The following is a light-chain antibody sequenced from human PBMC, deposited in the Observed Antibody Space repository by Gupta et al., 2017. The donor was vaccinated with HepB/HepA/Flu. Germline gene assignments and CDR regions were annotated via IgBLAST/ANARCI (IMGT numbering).Light chain of an antibody. Sequence: SALTQPPSVSPAPGHTVTLSCSGSNSNIGNNFVSWYQLLPGKAPKVLTFENHKRPSGISDRFSGFKSGTSATLAITGVQTEDEADYYCGSWDCLRNAVVFGGGTTLTVL. V-gene: IGLV1-51*02. J-gene: IGLJ3*02. CDR1: NSNIGNNF. CDR2: ENH. CDR3: GSWDCLRNAVV.